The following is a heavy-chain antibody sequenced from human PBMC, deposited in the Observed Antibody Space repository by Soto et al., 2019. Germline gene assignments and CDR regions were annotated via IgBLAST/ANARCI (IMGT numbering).Heavy chain of an antibody. D-gene: IGHD2-15*01. CDR1: GFTFSNYG. CDR2: ISFDGSHK. CDR3: AKDGAPRYCSRSSCHPAGAY. V-gene: IGHV3-30*18. Sequence: QVLLVESGGGVVQPGRSLRLSCAGSGFTFSNYGLHWVRQAPGKGLDWVSFISFDGSHKYYADSVKGRFTISRDNSNNMLYLQMDSLTTEDTAVYYCAKDGAPRYCSRSSCHPAGAYWGQGTLVTASS. J-gene: IGHJ4*02.